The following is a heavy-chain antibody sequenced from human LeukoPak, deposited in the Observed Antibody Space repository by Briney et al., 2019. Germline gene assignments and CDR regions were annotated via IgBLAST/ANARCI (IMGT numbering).Heavy chain of an antibody. V-gene: IGHV3-66*01. Sequence: QPGGSLRLSCAASGFTVSSKYMSWVRQAPGKGLEWVSVTYSGGSTYYADSVKGRFTISRDNSKNTLYLQMNSLRAEDTAVYYCARYSDRGEWYPCHWGQGTLVTVSS. CDR3: ARYSDRGEWYPCH. CDR2: TYSGGST. J-gene: IGHJ4*02. D-gene: IGHD3-3*01. CDR1: GFTVSSKY.